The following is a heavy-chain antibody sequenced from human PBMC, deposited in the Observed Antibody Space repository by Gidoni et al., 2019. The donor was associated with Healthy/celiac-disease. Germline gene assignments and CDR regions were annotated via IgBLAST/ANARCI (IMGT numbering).Heavy chain of an antibody. CDR2: IYYSGTT. D-gene: IGHD2-8*01. V-gene: IGHV4-59*01. CDR1: GGSIRSYY. Sequence: QAHLQASGPGLVKPSETLSLTCTVSGGSIRSYYWSWIRQPPGKGLEWIGYIYYSGTTNYNPSLKRRVTISVDTSKNQFSLKLSSVTAADTAVYYCASIMVADDTYFDYWGQGTLVTVSS. CDR3: ASIMVADDTYFDY. J-gene: IGHJ4*02.